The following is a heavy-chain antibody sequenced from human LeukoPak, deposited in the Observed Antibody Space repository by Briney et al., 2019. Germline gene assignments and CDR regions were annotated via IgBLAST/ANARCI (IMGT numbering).Heavy chain of an antibody. V-gene: IGHV4-59*01. Sequence: SETLSLTCTVSGGSISSYYWSWIRQPPGKGLEWIGCIYYSGSANYNPSLKSRVTISVDTSKNQFSLKLTSVTAADAAVYYCARHASTPNASGRLDYWGQGTLVTVSS. CDR1: GGSISSYY. CDR3: ARHASTPNASGRLDY. D-gene: IGHD6-19*01. J-gene: IGHJ4*02. CDR2: IYYSGSA.